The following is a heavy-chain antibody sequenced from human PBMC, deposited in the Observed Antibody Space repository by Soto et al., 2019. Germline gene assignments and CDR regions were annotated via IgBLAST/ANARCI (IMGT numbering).Heavy chain of an antibody. Sequence: GASVKVSCKASGYTFTSYDINWVRQATGQGLEWMGWMNPNSGNTGYAQKFQGRVTMTRNTSISTAYMELSSLRSEDTAVYYCARDLLWFGELHDWFDPWGQGTLVTVSS. CDR2: MNPNSGNT. V-gene: IGHV1-8*01. D-gene: IGHD3-10*01. J-gene: IGHJ5*02. CDR3: ARDLLWFGELHDWFDP. CDR1: GYTFTSYD.